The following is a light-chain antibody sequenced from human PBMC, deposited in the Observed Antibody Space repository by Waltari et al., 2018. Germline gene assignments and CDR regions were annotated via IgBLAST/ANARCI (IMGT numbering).Light chain of an antibody. CDR1: SSDIGANES. J-gene: IGLJ3*02. CDR3: CAYTIRSTLV. CDR2: DVF. V-gene: IGLV2-14*03. Sequence: SALTQPASVSGSPGQSITISCAGTSSDIGANESVSWYQHHPDKAPKLIIHDVFHRPSGISNRFSGSKSANTASLTITGLQAEDEADYYCCAYTIRSTLVFGGGTRVTVL.